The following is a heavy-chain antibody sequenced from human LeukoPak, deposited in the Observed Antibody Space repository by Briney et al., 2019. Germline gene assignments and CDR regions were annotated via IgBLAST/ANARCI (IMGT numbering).Heavy chain of an antibody. CDR1: GGSISSRNW. J-gene: IGHJ4*02. CDR2: IYHSGST. Sequence: SGTLSLTCAVSGGSISSRNWWSWVRQPPGKGLEWIGEIYHSGSTNYNPSLKSRVTISVDTSKNQFSLKLSSVTAADTAVYYCARYYYDSSGYVSEWGQGTLVTVSS. D-gene: IGHD3-22*01. V-gene: IGHV4-4*02. CDR3: ARYYYDSSGYVSE.